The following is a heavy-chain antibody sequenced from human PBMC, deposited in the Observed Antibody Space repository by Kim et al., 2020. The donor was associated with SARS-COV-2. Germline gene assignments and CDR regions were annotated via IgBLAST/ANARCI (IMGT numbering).Heavy chain of an antibody. CDR3: ARDLYGGNSFDY. J-gene: IGHJ4*02. D-gene: IGHD2-15*01. V-gene: IGHV3-21*01. Sequence: YYADSVKGRFTISRDNAKNSLYLQMNSLRAEDTAVYYCARDLYGGNSFDYWGQGTLVTVSS.